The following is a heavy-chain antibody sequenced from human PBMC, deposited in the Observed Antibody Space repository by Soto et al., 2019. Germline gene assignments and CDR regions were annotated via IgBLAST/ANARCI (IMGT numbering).Heavy chain of an antibody. CDR3: AKDQGTQKVRTNDY. CDR1: GFTFSSYA. CDR2: ISGSGGST. Sequence: LRLSCAASGFTFSSYAMSWVRQAPGKGLEWVSAISGSGGSTYYADSVKGRFTISRDNSKNTLYLQMNSLRAEDTAVYYCAKDQGTQKVRTNDYWGQGTLVTVSS. D-gene: IGHD1-1*01. V-gene: IGHV3-23*01. J-gene: IGHJ4*02.